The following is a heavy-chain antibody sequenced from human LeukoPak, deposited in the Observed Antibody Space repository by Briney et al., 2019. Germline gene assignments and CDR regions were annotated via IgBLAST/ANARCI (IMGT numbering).Heavy chain of an antibody. CDR2: IHHSGSS. V-gene: IGHV4-59*02. CDR3: ATEGKMVRGLYTDY. Sequence: SETLSLTCTVSGTTVSIDYWSWIRQPPGKGLEWVGSIHHSGSSKYNSSLNNRVTISLDKSKNQFSLSLTSVTVADTAVYYCATEGKMVRGLYTDYWGQGTLVTVSS. J-gene: IGHJ4*02. D-gene: IGHD3-10*01. CDR1: GTTVSIDY.